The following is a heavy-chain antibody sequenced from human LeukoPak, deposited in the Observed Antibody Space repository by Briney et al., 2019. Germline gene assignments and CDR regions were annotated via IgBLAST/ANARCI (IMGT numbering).Heavy chain of an antibody. CDR2: ISWNSGSI. J-gene: IGHJ4*02. V-gene: IGHV3-9*01. CDR1: GFTFDDHA. D-gene: IGHD6-6*01. CDR3: ATSRG. Sequence: LRLSCAASGFTFDDHAMHWVRQAPGKGLEWVSGISWNSGSIGYADSVKGRFTISRDNAKNSLYLQMNSLRAEDTALYYCATSRGWGQGTLVTVSS.